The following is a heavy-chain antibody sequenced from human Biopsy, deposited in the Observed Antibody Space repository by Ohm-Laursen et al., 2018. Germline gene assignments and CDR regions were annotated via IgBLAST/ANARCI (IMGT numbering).Heavy chain of an antibody. Sequence: SDTLSLTCCVSGGSISSYYWSWIRQPPGKGLEWIGYVYYTGSTDYNPSLQSRVTISVDTSRNHFSLRLRSVTPADTAIYYCARDRGYYSDRTVPGYFDLWGRGTLVTVSS. J-gene: IGHJ2*01. CDR2: VYYTGST. D-gene: IGHD3-22*01. CDR1: GGSISSYY. CDR3: ARDRGYYSDRTVPGYFDL. V-gene: IGHV4-59*01.